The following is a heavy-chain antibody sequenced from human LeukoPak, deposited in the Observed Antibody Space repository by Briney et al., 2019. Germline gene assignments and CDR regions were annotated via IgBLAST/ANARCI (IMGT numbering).Heavy chain of an antibody. Sequence: ASVKVSCKASGYTFTSYGISWVRQAPGQGLEWTGWISAYNGNTNYAQKLQGRVTMTTDTSTSTAYMELRSLRSDDTAVYYCARDSSGYSNDAFDIWGQGTMVTVSS. V-gene: IGHV1-18*01. D-gene: IGHD3-22*01. J-gene: IGHJ3*02. CDR3: ARDSSGYSNDAFDI. CDR1: GYTFTSYG. CDR2: ISAYNGNT.